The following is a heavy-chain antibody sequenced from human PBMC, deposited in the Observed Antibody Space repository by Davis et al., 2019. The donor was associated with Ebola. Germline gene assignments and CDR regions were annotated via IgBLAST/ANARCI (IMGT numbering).Heavy chain of an antibody. CDR3: ARGSMNYVWGSYRPVNWFDP. Sequence: MPSETLSLTCAVYGGSFSGYYWSWIRQPPGKGLEWIGEINHSGSTNYNPSLKSRVTISVETSKNQFSLKLSSVTAADTAVYYCARGSMNYVWGSYRPVNWFDPWGQGTLVTVSS. D-gene: IGHD3-16*02. CDR2: INHSGST. V-gene: IGHV4-34*01. J-gene: IGHJ5*02. CDR1: GGSFSGYY.